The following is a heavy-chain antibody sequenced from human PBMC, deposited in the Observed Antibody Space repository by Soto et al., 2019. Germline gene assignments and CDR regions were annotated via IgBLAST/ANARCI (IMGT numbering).Heavy chain of an antibody. V-gene: IGHV4-34*01. CDR3: AFAPAAHILH. Sequence: QVQLQQWGAGLLKPSETLSLTCAVYGGSLSAYYWSWIRQPPGKGLEWIGEINPSGTTNYNPSLKGRVTISVDTSKNQFSLKLSSVTAADAAVYLCAFAPAAHILHWGQGTLVTVSS. CDR2: INPSGTT. J-gene: IGHJ1*01. D-gene: IGHD6-25*01. CDR1: GGSLSAYY.